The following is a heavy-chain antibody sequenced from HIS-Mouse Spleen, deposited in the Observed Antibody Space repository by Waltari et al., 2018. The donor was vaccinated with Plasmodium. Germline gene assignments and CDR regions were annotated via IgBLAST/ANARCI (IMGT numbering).Heavy chain of an antibody. V-gene: IGHV3-7*01. J-gene: IGHJ2*01. CDR2: IKQDGSEK. D-gene: IGHD6-13*01. CDR1: GFTFSRYW. Sequence: EVQLVESGGGLVQPGGFLRLSCGASGFTFSRYWMSWVGQAPGKGLEWVANIKQDGSEKYYVDSVKGRFTISRDNAKNSLYLQMNSLRAEDTAVYYCASSWYWYFDLWGRGTLVTVSS. CDR3: ASSWYWYFDL.